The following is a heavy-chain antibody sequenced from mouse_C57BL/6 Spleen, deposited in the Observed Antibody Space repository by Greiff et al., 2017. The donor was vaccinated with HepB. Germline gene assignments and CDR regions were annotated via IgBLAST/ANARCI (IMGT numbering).Heavy chain of an antibody. Sequence: DVKLVESGGGLVKPGGSLKLSCAASGFTFSDYGMHWVRQAPEKGLEWVAYISSGSSTIYYADTVKGRFTISRDNAKNTLFLQMTSLRSEDTAMYYCARPSHYGYDYAMDYWGHGTSVTVSS. D-gene: IGHD2-2*01. J-gene: IGHJ4*01. CDR3: ARPSHYGYDYAMDY. CDR1: GFTFSDYG. CDR2: ISSGSSTI. V-gene: IGHV5-17*01.